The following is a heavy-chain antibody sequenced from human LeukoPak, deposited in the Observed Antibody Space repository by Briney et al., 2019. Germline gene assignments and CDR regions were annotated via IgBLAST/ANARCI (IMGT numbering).Heavy chain of an antibody. CDR3: ASAPLRYFDWLLKN. CDR2: IIPIFGTA. Sequence: GASVKVSCKASGGTFSSYAISWVRQAPGQGLEWMGGIIPIFGTANYAQKFQGRVTITTDESTSTAYMELSSLRSEDTAVYYCASAPLRYFDWLLKNWGQGTLVTVSS. V-gene: IGHV1-69*05. CDR1: GGTFSSYA. J-gene: IGHJ4*02. D-gene: IGHD3-9*01.